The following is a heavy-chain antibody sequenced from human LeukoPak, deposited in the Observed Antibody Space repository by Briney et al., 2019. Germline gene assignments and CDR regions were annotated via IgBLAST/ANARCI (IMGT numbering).Heavy chain of an antibody. CDR1: GFTFSSYG. CDR2: IKEDGTEK. Sequence: GGSPRLSCAAPGFTFSSYGMTWVRQAPGKGLEWVANIKEDGTEKTYVDSVKGRFTISRDNAKNSLYLQMNSLRREDTAVYYCTRARYSDYWGQGTLVTVSS. J-gene: IGHJ4*02. CDR3: TRARYSDY. V-gene: IGHV3-7*01. D-gene: IGHD1-26*01.